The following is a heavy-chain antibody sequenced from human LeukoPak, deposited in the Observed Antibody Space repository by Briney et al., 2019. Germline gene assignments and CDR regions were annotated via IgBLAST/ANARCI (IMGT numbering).Heavy chain of an antibody. CDR3: ATFGRDGSGSPRLVPFDY. CDR1: GFTFSSFA. J-gene: IGHJ4*02. CDR2: ITESGDST. V-gene: IGHV3-23*01. Sequence: GGSLRLSCAVSGFTFSSFAMSWVRQAPGKGLEWVSAITESGDSTYSADSVKGRFGISRDNSKNTLYLQMNSLRAEDTAVYYCATFGRDGSGSPRLVPFDYWGQGTLVTVSS. D-gene: IGHD3-10*01.